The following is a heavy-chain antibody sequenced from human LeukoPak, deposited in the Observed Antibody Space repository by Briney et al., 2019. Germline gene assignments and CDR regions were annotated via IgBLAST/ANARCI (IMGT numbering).Heavy chain of an antibody. CDR1: GGTFSSYA. CDR3: ARGSAARGFCNY. CDR2: MNPNSGNT. Sequence: GASVKVSCKASGGTFSSYAISWVRQAPGQGLEWMGWMNPNSGNTGYAQKFQGRVTMTRNTSISTAYMELSSLRSEDTAAYYCARGSAARGFCNYWGQGTLVTVSS. J-gene: IGHJ4*02. V-gene: IGHV1-8*02. D-gene: IGHD2-2*01.